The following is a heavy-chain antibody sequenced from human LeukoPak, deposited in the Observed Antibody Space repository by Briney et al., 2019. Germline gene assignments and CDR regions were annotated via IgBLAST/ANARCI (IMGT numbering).Heavy chain of an antibody. V-gene: IGHV4-39*01. CDR3: ATRGYSGYDPYYYYGMDI. Sequence: SETLSLTCTVSGGSISSSSYYWGWIRQPPGKGLEWIGSIYCSGNTYYNPSLKRRVTISVDTSKNQFSLKLSSVTAADTAVFHCATRGYSGYDPYYYYGMDIWGQGTTVTVSS. D-gene: IGHD5-12*01. CDR1: GGSISSSSYY. J-gene: IGHJ6*02. CDR2: IYCSGNT.